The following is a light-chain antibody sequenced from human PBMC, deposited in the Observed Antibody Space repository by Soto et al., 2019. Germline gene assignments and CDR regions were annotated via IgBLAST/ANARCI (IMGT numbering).Light chain of an antibody. CDR2: DAS. J-gene: IGKJ1*01. CDR1: QSVKTF. CDR3: HQYNKWPRT. Sequence: EIVLTHSPATLSLSPGEIATLSCRASQSVKTFLAWYRQKPGQAPSLLVYDASTRATGVPARISGSGSGTEFTLTITSLQSEDFAVYFCHQYNKWPRTFGRGTKVDIK. V-gene: IGKV3-15*01.